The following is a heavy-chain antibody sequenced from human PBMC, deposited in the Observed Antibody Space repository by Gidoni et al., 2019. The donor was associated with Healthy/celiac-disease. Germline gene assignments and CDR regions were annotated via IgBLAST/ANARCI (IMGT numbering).Heavy chain of an antibody. J-gene: IGHJ6*02. CDR2: IIVSVGST. Sequence: EGQLLESGGGLGQPGGDVRLSGAGSGVTLSSEAMSWVRQAPGEGLELVSAIIVSVGSTYYAASVTGRFTISRDNSKNTLYLQMNSLRAEDTAVYYCAKRFVVVPAAYYYYGMDVWGQGTTVTVSS. D-gene: IGHD2-2*01. CDR1: GVTLSSEA. V-gene: IGHV3-23*01. CDR3: AKRFVVVPAAYYYYGMDV.